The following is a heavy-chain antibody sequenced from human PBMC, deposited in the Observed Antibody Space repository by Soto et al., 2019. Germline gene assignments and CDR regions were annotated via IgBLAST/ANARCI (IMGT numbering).Heavy chain of an antibody. V-gene: IGHV3-23*01. CDR1: GFTFSSYA. CDR2: ISGSGGST. D-gene: IGHD3-3*01. J-gene: IGHJ3*02. Sequence: GGSLRLSCAASGFTFSSYAMSWVRQAPGKGLEWVSAISGSGGSTYYADSVKGRFTISRENSKNTLYLQMNSLRAEDTAVYYCAKSLRFLEWLFRPAELDAFDIWGQGTMVTVSS. CDR3: AKSLRFLEWLFRPAELDAFDI.